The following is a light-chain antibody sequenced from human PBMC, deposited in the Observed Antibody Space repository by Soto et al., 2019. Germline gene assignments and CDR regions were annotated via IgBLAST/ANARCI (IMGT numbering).Light chain of an antibody. CDR3: QQYGSSPET. Sequence: ELVLTQSPGTLSLSPGERATLSCRASQSVSSNYLAWYQQKLGRAPRLLIYGVSSRATGIPDRFSGSGSGTEFTLTISRLEPEDFAVYYCQQYGSSPETFGQGTKVDIK. CDR1: QSVSSNY. CDR2: GVS. J-gene: IGKJ1*01. V-gene: IGKV3-20*01.